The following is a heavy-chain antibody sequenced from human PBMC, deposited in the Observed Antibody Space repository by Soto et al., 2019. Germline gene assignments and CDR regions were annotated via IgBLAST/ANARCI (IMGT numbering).Heavy chain of an antibody. CDR1: GGSVSSGNSY. J-gene: IGHJ5*02. CDR3: ARRGGAAAGSYNWFDP. V-gene: IGHV4-61*01. CDR2: IYYSGSA. Sequence: QVQLQESGPGLVKPSETLSLTCTVSGGSVSSGNSYWSWIRQPPGKGLEWIGYIYYSGSATYNPSLNRRVTPSVDTSKNQSSLKLSSVTAADTAVYYCARRGGAAAGSYNWFDPWGQGTLVTVSS. D-gene: IGHD6-13*01.